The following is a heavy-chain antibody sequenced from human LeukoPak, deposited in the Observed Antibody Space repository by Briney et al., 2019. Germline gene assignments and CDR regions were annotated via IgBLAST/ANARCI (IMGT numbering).Heavy chain of an antibody. J-gene: IGHJ4*02. CDR1: GYTFTSYY. CDR3: ARVEDDYGDYYFDY. CDR2: IIPIFGTA. D-gene: IGHD4-17*01. V-gene: IGHV1-69*13. Sequence: GASVKVSCKASGYTFTSYYMHWVRQAPGQGLEWMGGIIPIFGTANYAQKFQGRVTITADESTSTAYMELSSLRSEDTAVYYCARVEDDYGDYYFDYWGQGTLVTVSS.